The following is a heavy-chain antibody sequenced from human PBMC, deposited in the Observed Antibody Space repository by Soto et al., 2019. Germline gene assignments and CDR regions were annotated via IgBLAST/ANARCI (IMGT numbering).Heavy chain of an antibody. CDR1: GYTFTSYG. CDR3: ARVSAAGTVTPHPTPYFDY. D-gene: IGHD6-13*01. J-gene: IGHJ4*02. V-gene: IGHV1-18*01. CDR2: ISAYNGNT. Sequence: GASMKVSCKASGYTFTSYGISWVRQAPGQGLEWMGWISAYNGNTNYAQKLQGRVTMTTDTSTSTAYMELRSLRSDDTAVYYCARVSAAGTVTPHPTPYFDYWGQGTLVTVSS.